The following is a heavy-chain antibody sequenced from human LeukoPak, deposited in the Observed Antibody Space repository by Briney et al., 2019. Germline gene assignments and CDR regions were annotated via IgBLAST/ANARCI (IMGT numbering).Heavy chain of an antibody. D-gene: IGHD3-22*01. CDR2: ISSSSSYI. J-gene: IGHJ4*02. Sequence: SGGSLRLSCAASGFTFSSYSMNWVRQAPGKGLECVSSISSSSSYIYYADSVKGRFTISRGNAKNSLYLQMNSLRAEDTAVYYCARVGYYDSSGYYRGQGTLVTVSS. CDR1: GFTFSSYS. CDR3: ARVGYYDSSGYY. V-gene: IGHV3-21*01.